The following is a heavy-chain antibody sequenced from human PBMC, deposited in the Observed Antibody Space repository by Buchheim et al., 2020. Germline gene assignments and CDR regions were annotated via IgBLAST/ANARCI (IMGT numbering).Heavy chain of an antibody. Sequence: QVQLVESGGGVVQPGRSLRLSCAASGFTFSSYGMHWVRQAPGKGLEWVAVIWYDGSNKYYADSVKGRFTISRDNSKNTLYLQMNSLRAEDTAVYYCARDHGAMVTTFYYGMDVWGQGTT. CDR2: IWYDGSNK. V-gene: IGHV3-33*01. CDR3: ARDHGAMVTTFYYGMDV. D-gene: IGHD5-18*01. J-gene: IGHJ6*02. CDR1: GFTFSSYG.